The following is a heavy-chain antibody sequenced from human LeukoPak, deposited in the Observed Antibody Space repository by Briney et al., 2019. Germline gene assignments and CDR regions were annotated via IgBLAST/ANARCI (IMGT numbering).Heavy chain of an antibody. J-gene: IGHJ4*02. D-gene: IGHD5-12*01. V-gene: IGHV3-7*02. Sequence: GGSLRLSCAAPGFTFSSYWMTWVRQAPGRGLEWVANIKGDGSEKYYADSVRGQFTISRDNAKNSLYLQMNSLRAEDTAVYYCAMFGLVAAIDSWGQGTLVTVSS. CDR1: GFTFSSYW. CDR3: AMFGLVAAIDS. CDR2: IKGDGSEK.